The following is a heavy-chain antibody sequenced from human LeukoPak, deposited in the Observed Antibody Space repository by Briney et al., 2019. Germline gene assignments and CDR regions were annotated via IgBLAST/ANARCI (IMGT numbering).Heavy chain of an antibody. CDR1: GYSISNGYY. CDR2: IYHSGST. V-gene: IGHV4-38-2*02. CDR3: AREEYSYGYPDY. Sequence: PSETLSLTCTVSGYSISNGYYWGWTRQPPGKGLEWIGSIYHSGSTYYNPSLKSRVTISVDTSKNQFSLKLSSVTAADTAVYYCAREEYSYGYPDYWGQGTLVTVSS. J-gene: IGHJ4*02. D-gene: IGHD5-18*01.